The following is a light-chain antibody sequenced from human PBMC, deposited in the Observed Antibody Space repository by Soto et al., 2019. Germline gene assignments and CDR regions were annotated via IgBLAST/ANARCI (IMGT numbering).Light chain of an antibody. CDR2: AAS. CDR3: QKYNSAPPT. J-gene: IGKJ1*01. V-gene: IGKV1-27*01. CDR1: QAISIY. Sequence: DIQMTQSASCLSTSVGDRVTITYRASQAISIYLAWYQQKPGKVPKLLIYAASTLQSGVPSRFSGSGSGTDFTLTISSLQPEDVATYYCQKYNSAPPTFGQGTKVEIK.